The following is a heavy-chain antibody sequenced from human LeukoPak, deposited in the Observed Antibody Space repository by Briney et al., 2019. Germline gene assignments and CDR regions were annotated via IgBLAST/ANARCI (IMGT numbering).Heavy chain of an antibody. CDR3: ASPRSGTFGY. D-gene: IGHD3-10*01. V-gene: IGHV4-34*01. CDR2: INHSGST. CDR1: GGSFSGYY. Sequence: PSETLSLTCAVYGGSFSGYYWSWIRQPPGKGLEWIGEINHSGSTNYSPSLKSRVTISVDTSKNQFSLKLSSVTAADTAVHYCASPRSGTFGYWGQGTLVTVSS. J-gene: IGHJ4*02.